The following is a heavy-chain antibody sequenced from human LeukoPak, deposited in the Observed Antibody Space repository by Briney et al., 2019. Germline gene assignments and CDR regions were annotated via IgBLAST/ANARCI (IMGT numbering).Heavy chain of an antibody. J-gene: IGHJ4*02. D-gene: IGHD6-19*01. CDR3: AKDHSGSSGWYYFDY. CDR1: GFTFSSYA. V-gene: IGHV3-23*01. Sequence: GGSLRLSCAASGFTFSSYAMSWVRQAPGKGPEWVSAISGSGGSTYYADSVKGRFTISRDNSKNTLYLQMNSLRAEDTAVYYCAKDHSGSSGWYYFDYWGQGTLVTVSS. CDR2: ISGSGGST.